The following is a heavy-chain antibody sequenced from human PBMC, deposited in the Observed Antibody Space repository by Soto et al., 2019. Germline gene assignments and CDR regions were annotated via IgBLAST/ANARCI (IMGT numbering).Heavy chain of an antibody. CDR1: GGSISSYY. Sequence: SETLSLTCTVSGGSISSYYWSWIRQPPGKGLEWIGYIYYSVSTNYNPSLKSRVTMSLDTSKNQFSLRLISVTAADTAKYFCAREGNLGRWLQPLDFWGQGTLVTVSS. D-gene: IGHD5-12*01. V-gene: IGHV4-59*01. CDR2: IYYSVST. J-gene: IGHJ4*02. CDR3: AREGNLGRWLQPLDF.